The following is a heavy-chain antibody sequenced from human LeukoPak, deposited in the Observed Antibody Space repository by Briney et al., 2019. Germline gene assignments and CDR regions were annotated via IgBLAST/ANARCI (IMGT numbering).Heavy chain of an antibody. Sequence: GGSLRLSCAASGFTFTNYAMSWVRQAPGKGLEWVSAISASTTYYADSVKGRFTISRDNSKNTLYLQINSLRAEDSAVYFCARWTINYYDSSTYYGDYWGQGTLLTVSS. J-gene: IGHJ4*02. CDR3: ARWTINYYDSSTYYGDY. V-gene: IGHV3-23*01. CDR1: GFTFTNYA. CDR2: ISASTT. D-gene: IGHD3-22*01.